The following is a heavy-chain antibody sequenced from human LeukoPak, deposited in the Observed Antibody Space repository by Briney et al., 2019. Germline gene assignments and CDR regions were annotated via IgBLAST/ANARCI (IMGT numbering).Heavy chain of an antibody. J-gene: IGHJ4*02. CDR3: ARRYLNPYDGKYGY. CDR1: GGSLSGYY. CDR2: INHSGST. Sequence: PSETLSLTCAVYGGSLSGYYWSWIRQPPGKGLEWMGEINHSGSTHYNPSLKSRVTISVDTSKNQFSLKLSSVTAADTAVYYCARRYLNPYDGKYGYWGQGNLVTLS. V-gene: IGHV4-34*01. D-gene: IGHD1-14*01.